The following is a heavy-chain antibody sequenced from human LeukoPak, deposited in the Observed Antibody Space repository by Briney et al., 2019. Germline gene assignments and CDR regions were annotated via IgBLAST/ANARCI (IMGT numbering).Heavy chain of an antibody. CDR2: ISSSGSTI. CDR3: ARDRPHCSSTSCFTYYYYYGMDV. D-gene: IGHD2-2*01. V-gene: IGHV3-48*03. CDR1: GFTFSRYE. Sequence: GGSLRLSCAASGFTFSRYEMNWVRQAPGKGLEWVSYISSSGSTIYYADSVKGRFTISRDNAKNSLYLQMNSLRAEDTAVYYCARDRPHCSSTSCFTYYYYYGMDVWGQGTTVTVSS. J-gene: IGHJ6*02.